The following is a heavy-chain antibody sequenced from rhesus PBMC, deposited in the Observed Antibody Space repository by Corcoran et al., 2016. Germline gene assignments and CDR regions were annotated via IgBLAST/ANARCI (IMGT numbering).Heavy chain of an antibody. CDR2: INSGGGTT. J-gene: IGHJ4*01. Sequence: EVQLVETGGGLVQPGGSLKLSCAASGFTFSSYGMSWVRQAPGKGLEWVSAINSGGGTTYYANSVKGRFTSSRDNSKNTLSLQMNSLRAEDTAVYYCAKYRFDYWGQGVLVTVSS. V-gene: IGHV3S5*01. CDR1: GFTFSSYG. CDR3: AKYRFDY. D-gene: IGHD1-1*01.